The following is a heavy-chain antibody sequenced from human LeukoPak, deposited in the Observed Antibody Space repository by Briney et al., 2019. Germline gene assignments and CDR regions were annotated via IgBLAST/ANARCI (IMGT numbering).Heavy chain of an antibody. CDR3: ASLTSTTDDAFDI. J-gene: IGHJ3*02. D-gene: IGHD4-11*01. Sequence: GESLKISCKGSGYSFTSYWIGWVRQMPGKGLEWMGIIYPGDSDTRYSPSFQGQVTISADKSISTAYLQWSCLKASDTAMYYRASLTSTTDDAFDIWGQGTMVTVSS. CDR2: IYPGDSDT. V-gene: IGHV5-51*01. CDR1: GYSFTSYW.